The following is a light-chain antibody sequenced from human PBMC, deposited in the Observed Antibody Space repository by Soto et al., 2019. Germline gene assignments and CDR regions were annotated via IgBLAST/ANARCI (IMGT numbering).Light chain of an antibody. Sequence: DIQMTQSPSSLSASVGDRVTITCQASQDISTFLNWYHHRPGKAPKLLIYDASHLQSGVASRFSASGAVTDFTFTISSLQPDDVGTYYCQQYDTLSYNFGQGTKLGI. CDR2: DAS. CDR3: QQYDTLSYN. V-gene: IGKV1-33*01. J-gene: IGKJ2*01. CDR1: QDISTF.